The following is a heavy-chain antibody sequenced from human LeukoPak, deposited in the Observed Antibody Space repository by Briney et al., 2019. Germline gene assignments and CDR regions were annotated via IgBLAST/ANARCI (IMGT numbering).Heavy chain of an antibody. J-gene: IGHJ4*02. D-gene: IGHD3-10*01. Sequence: PGGSLRLSCAASGLTFSSHWMHWVRQAPGKGLVWVSRITNDGSSTTYADSVKGRFTISRDNAKNMLYLQVNSLRAEDTAVYYCAKRGSYYGSGSYRNYYFDYWGQGTLVTVSS. V-gene: IGHV3-74*01. CDR3: AKRGSYYGSGSYRNYYFDY. CDR2: ITNDGSST. CDR1: GLTFSSHW.